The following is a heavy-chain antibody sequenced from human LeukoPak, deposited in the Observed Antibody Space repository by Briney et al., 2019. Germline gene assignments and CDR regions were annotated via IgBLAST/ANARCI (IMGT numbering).Heavy chain of an antibody. CDR1: GYTFTGYY. D-gene: IGHD6-13*01. V-gene: IGHV1-2*02. CDR2: INPNSGGT. CDR3: ASLGGIAGQPLSDY. Sequence: ASVKVSCKASGYTFTGYYMHWARQAPGQGLEWMGWINPNSGGTNYAQKFQGRVTMTRDTSISTAYMELSRLISDDTALYYCASLGGIAGQPLSDYWGQGTLVTVSS. J-gene: IGHJ4*02.